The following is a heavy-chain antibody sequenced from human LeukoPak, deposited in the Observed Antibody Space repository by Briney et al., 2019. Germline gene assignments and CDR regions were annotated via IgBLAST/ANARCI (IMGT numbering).Heavy chain of an antibody. CDR3: ARPQDSFRYCSSTSCYTVSDTFDI. CDR1: GYSFTSYW. Sequence: PGESLKISCKGSGYSFTSYWIGWVRQMPGKGLEWMGIIYPGDSDTRYSPSFQGQVTISADKSISTAYLQWSSLKASDTAMYYCARPQDSFRYCSSTSCYTVSDTFDIWGQGTMVTVSS. D-gene: IGHD2-2*02. CDR2: IYPGDSDT. V-gene: IGHV5-51*01. J-gene: IGHJ3*02.